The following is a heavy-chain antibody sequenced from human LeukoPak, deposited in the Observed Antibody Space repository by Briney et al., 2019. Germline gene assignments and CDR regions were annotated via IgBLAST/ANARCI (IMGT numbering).Heavy chain of an antibody. CDR3: ATLPPSTTVILPDYYYYGMDV. D-gene: IGHD4-17*01. CDR2: INPSGGST. V-gene: IGHV1-46*01. J-gene: IGHJ6*02. CDR1: GYTFTSYY. Sequence: ASVKVSCKASGYTFTSYYMHWVRQAPGQGLEWMGIINPSGGSTSYAQKFQGRVTMTEDTSTDTAYMELSSLRSEDTAVYYCATLPPSTTVILPDYYYYGMDVWGQGTTVTVSS.